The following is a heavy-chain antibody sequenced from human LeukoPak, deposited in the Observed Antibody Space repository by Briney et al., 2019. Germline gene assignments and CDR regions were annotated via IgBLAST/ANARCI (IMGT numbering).Heavy chain of an antibody. D-gene: IGHD4-11*01. V-gene: IGHV3-20*04. CDR1: GFTFYDYG. Sequence: GGSLRLSCAASGFTFYDYGMSWVRQAPGKGLEWVSGINWNGGSTGYADSVKGRFTISRDNAKNSLYLQMNSLRAEDTALYYCARRAYSTFHYYYYMDVWGKGTTVTVSS. J-gene: IGHJ6*03. CDR2: INWNGGST. CDR3: ARRAYSTFHYYYYMDV.